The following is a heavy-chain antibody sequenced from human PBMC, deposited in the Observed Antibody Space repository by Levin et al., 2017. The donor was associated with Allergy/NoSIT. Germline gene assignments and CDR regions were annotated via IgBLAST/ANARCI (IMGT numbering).Heavy chain of an antibody. Sequence: ETLSLTCAASGFTFSSYSMNWVRQAPGKGLEWVSSISSSSSYIYYADSVKGRFTISRDNAKNSLYLQMNSLGAEDTAMYYCARRSYSRSASLGYWGQGTLVTVSS. CDR3: ARRSYSRSASLGY. J-gene: IGHJ4*02. V-gene: IGHV3-21*04. CDR1: GFTFSSYS. D-gene: IGHD2-21*01. CDR2: ISSSSSYI.